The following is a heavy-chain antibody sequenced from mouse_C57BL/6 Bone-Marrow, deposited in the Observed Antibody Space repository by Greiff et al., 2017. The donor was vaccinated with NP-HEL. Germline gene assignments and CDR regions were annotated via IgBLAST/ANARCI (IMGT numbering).Heavy chain of an antibody. V-gene: IGHV1-81*01. CDR3: ARGGGTAWFAY. J-gene: IGHJ3*01. CDR1: GYTFTSYG. Sequence: QVQLQQSGAELARPGASVKLSCKASGYTFTSYGISWVKQRTGQGLEWTGEIYPRSGNTYYNEKFKGKATLTADKSSSTAYMELRSLTSEDSAVYFCARGGGTAWFAYWGQGTLVTVSA. D-gene: IGHD4-1*01. CDR2: IYPRSGNT.